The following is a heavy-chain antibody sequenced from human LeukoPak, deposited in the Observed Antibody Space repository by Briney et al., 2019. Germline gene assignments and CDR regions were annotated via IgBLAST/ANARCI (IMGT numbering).Heavy chain of an antibody. J-gene: IGHJ4*02. CDR2: ISSNGGTT. CDR3: ARGASGNYLGYDFGS. V-gene: IGHV3-64*02. D-gene: IGHD3-10*01. Sequence: GGSLRLSCEASGFTFSNYAMHWVRQAPGKGLEYVSAISSNGGTTYYADSVKGRFTISRDNSKNTLYLQMGSLRAEDMAVYYCARGASGNYLGYDFGSWGQGTLVTVSS. CDR1: GFTFSNYA.